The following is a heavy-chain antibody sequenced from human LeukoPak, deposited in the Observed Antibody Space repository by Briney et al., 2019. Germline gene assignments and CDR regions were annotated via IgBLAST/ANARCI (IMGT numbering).Heavy chain of an antibody. Sequence: SETLSLTCAVSGYSISSGYYWGWIRQPPGKGLEWIGSIYHSGSTYYNPSLKSRVTISVDTSKNQFSLKLSSVTAADTAVYYCAREWSGYDSSGYYIWGQGTLVTVPS. J-gene: IGHJ4*02. CDR2: IYHSGST. CDR1: GYSISSGYY. V-gene: IGHV4-38-2*02. D-gene: IGHD3-22*01. CDR3: AREWSGYDSSGYYI.